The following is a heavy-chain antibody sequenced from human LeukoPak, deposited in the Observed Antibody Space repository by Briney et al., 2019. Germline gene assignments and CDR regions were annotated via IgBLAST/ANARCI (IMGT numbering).Heavy chain of an antibody. D-gene: IGHD6-19*01. J-gene: IGHJ4*02. CDR3: ATKQWLAPPPDS. CDR2: INTDGTVT. CDR1: GFTFIKYW. Sequence: PGGSLRLSCAASGFTFIKYWMLWVRQAPGMGLESVSRINTDGTVTTYADSVKGRFTVSRDNADNTMFLQMNSVRDEDTAVYYCATKQWLAPPPDSWGQGTPVTVSS. V-gene: IGHV3-74*01.